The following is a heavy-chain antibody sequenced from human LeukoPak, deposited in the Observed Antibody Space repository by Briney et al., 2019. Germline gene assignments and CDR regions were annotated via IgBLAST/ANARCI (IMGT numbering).Heavy chain of an antibody. CDR1: GGSSSGYY. Sequence: SETLSLTCAVYGGSSSGYYWSWIRQPPGKGLEWIGEINHSGSTNYNPSLKSRVTISVDTSKNQFSLKLSSVTAADTAVYYCARAHYDSSGYYYQTEGMDVWGQGTTVTVSS. D-gene: IGHD3-22*01. CDR2: INHSGST. J-gene: IGHJ6*02. V-gene: IGHV4-34*01. CDR3: ARAHYDSSGYYYQTEGMDV.